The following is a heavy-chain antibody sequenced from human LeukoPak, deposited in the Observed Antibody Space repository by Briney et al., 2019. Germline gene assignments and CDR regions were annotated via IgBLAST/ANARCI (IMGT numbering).Heavy chain of an antibody. CDR2: ISWNSGSI. CDR3: AKSSGYSSSWALDY. V-gene: IGHV3-9*03. D-gene: IGHD6-13*01. Sequence: GRSLRLSCAASGFTFDDYAMHWVRQAPGKGLEWVSGISWNSGSIGYADSVKGRFNISRDNAKNSLYLQVNSLRAEDMALYYCAKSSGYSSSWALDYWGQGTLVTVSS. CDR1: GFTFDDYA. J-gene: IGHJ4*02.